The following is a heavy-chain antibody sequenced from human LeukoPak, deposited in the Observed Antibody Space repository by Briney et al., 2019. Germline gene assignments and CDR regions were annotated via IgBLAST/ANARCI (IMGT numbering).Heavy chain of an antibody. J-gene: IGHJ5*02. CDR3: ARAMVRGRVWFDP. V-gene: IGHV1-2*02. Sequence: ASVKVSCKASGYTFTGYYMHWVRQAPGQGLEWMGWINPNSGGTNYAQKFQGRVTMTRDTSISTAYMELSRLRSGDTAVYYCARAMVRGRVWFDPWGQGTLVTVSS. CDR1: GYTFTGYY. CDR2: INPNSGGT. D-gene: IGHD3-10*01.